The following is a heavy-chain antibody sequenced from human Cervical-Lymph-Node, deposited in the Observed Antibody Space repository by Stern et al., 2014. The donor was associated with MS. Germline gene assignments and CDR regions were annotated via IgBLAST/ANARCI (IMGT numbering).Heavy chain of an antibody. V-gene: IGHV1-18*01. CDR3: ARDLGSCSNVACNRKWFDP. CDR2: TSTYNSHT. CDR1: GYTFASHG. D-gene: IGHD2-8*01. Sequence: VQLVESGAEVKKPGASVKVSCKASGYTFASHGISWVRQAPGQGLEWVGWTSTYNSHTNYAQKLQDRITLTTDTSTSTVYMELRSLRSDDTALYFCARDLGSCSNVACNRKWFDPWGQGTLVTVSS. J-gene: IGHJ5*02.